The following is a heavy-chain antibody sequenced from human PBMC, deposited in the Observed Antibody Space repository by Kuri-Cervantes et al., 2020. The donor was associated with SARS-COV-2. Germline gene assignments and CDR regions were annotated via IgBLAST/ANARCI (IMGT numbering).Heavy chain of an antibody. J-gene: IGHJ6*01. V-gene: IGHV1-2*02. CDR2: IDPSGGT. CDR3: SRYYSYLLYYGFDV. CDR1: GYTFTGYY. Sequence: ASVKVSCKASGYTFTGYYMHWVRQAPGQGLEWMGWIDPSGGTKYAQKLQGRVTMTRDSSTSTAYMEMSRLSSDDTAVYYCSRYYSYLLYYGFDVWGQGTRVTGSS. D-gene: IGHD5-18*01.